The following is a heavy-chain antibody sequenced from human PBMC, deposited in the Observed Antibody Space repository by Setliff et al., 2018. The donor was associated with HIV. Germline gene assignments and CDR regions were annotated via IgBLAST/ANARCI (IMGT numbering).Heavy chain of an antibody. Sequence: SETLSLTCTVSGGSISSSSYYWGWIRQPPGKGLERIGSIYYSGSTYYNPSLKSRVTISVDTSKNQFSLKLSSVTAADTAVYYSASLIVVVVAVDYWGQGTLVTVSS. CDR2: IYYSGST. V-gene: IGHV4-39*01. CDR1: GGSISSSSYY. CDR3: ASLIVVVVAVDY. J-gene: IGHJ4*02. D-gene: IGHD2-15*01.